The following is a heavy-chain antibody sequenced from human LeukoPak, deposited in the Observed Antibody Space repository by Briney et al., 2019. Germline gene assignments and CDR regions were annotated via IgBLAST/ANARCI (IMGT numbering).Heavy chain of an antibody. CDR3: ARRRTVSTTGRFDP. CDR2: IYYSGNT. J-gene: IGHJ5*02. CDR1: GVSSSSHY. D-gene: IGHD5/OR15-5a*01. Sequence: SETLSLTCTVSGVSSSSHYWTWIRQPPGKGLEWIGSIYYSGNTSYNPSLKSRVNISVDMSKNQVSLKVSSVTAADTAVYYCARRRTVSTTGRFDPWGQGILVTVSS. V-gene: IGHV4-59*05.